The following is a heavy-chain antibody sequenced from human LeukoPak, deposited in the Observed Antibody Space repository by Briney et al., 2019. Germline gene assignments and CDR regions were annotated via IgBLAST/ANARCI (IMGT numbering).Heavy chain of an antibody. Sequence: PSETLSLTCAVSGYSISSGYYWGWIRQPPGKGLEWIGSIYHSGSTYYNPSLKSRVTISVDTSKNQFSLKLSSVTAADTAVYYCARHGKERDCSSTSCDYYYYMDVWGKGTTVTVSS. CDR2: IYHSGST. J-gene: IGHJ6*03. D-gene: IGHD2-2*01. CDR1: GYSISSGYY. CDR3: ARHGKERDCSSTSCDYYYYMDV. V-gene: IGHV4-38-2*01.